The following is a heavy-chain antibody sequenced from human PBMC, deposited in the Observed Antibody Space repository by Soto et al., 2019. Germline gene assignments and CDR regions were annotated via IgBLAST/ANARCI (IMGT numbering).Heavy chain of an antibody. V-gene: IGHV3-23*01. CDR2: VTGRSRNT. D-gene: IGHD1-26*01. CDR1: GFTFTNFA. J-gene: IGHJ3*01. CDR3: AKITPYCGNYRDAFEV. Sequence: EMQLLESGGGLQQPGGSLRLSCAASGFTFTNFAMGWVRQAPGKGLALISAVTGRSRNTYYADSVKGRFTISRNNFENTFYLQMDGLRVEDTAVYYCAKITPYCGNYRDAFEVWGRGTKVTVAS.